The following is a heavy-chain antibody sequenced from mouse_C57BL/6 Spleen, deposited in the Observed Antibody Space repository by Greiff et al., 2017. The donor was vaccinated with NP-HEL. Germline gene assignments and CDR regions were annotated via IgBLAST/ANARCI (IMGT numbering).Heavy chain of an antibody. J-gene: IGHJ2*01. CDR1: GYAFSSSW. CDR2: IYPGDGDT. CDR3: ARITTVPGY. V-gene: IGHV1-82*01. D-gene: IGHD1-1*01. Sequence: VQLQQSGPELVKPGASVKISCKASGYAFSSSWMNWVKQRPGKGLEWIGRIYPGDGDTNYNGKFKGKATLTADKSSSTAYMQLSSLTSEDSAVYFCARITTVPGYWGQGTTLTVSS.